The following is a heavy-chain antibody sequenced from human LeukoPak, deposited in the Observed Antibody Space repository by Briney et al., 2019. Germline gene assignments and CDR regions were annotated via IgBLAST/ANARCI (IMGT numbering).Heavy chain of an antibody. D-gene: IGHD2-2*01. Sequence: ASVKVSCKASGYTFTSSGISWVRQAPGQGLEWMGWISAYSGNTNYAQKLQGRVTMTTDTSTSTAYMELRSLRSDDTAVYYCARESVGYCSSTSCYEGDYWGQGTLVTVSS. CDR2: ISAYSGNT. J-gene: IGHJ4*02. V-gene: IGHV1-18*01. CDR1: GYTFTSSG. CDR3: ARESVGYCSSTSCYEGDY.